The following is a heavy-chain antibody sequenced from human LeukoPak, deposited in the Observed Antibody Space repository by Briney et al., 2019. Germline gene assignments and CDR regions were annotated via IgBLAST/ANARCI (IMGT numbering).Heavy chain of an antibody. D-gene: IGHD1-26*01. Sequence: GGSLKLSCAASGFTFSGSAMHWVRQASGKGLEWVGRIRSKANSYATAYAASVKGRFTISRDDSKNTAYLQMNSLKTEDTAVYYCTRHGEWELPAFDIWGQGTMVTVSS. CDR3: TRHGEWELPAFDI. J-gene: IGHJ3*02. CDR2: IRSKANSYAT. CDR1: GFTFSGSA. V-gene: IGHV3-73*01.